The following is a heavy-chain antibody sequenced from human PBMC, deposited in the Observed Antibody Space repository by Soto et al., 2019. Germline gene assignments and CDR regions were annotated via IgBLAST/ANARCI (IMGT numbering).Heavy chain of an antibody. D-gene: IGHD1-7*01. J-gene: IGHJ5*02. CDR2: INHSGST. V-gene: IGHV4-34*01. Sequence: LSLTCAVYGGSFSGYYWSWIRQPPGKGLEWIGEINHSGSTNYNPSLKSRVTISVDTSKNQFSLKLSSVTAADTAVYYCTTGYNWNYYWFDPWGQGTLVTVSS. CDR1: GGSFSGYY. CDR3: TTGYNWNYYWFDP.